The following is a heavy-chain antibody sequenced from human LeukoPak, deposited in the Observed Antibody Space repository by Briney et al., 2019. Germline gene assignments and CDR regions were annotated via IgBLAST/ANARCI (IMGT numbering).Heavy chain of an antibody. CDR2: VSDSGSNT. V-gene: IGHV3-23*01. D-gene: IGHD3-22*01. CDR1: GFTFSNRA. Sequence: GGSLRLSCAASGFTFSNRAMTWVRQAPGKVLEWVSSVSDSGSNTYYADSVKGRFTISRDNSKNTLYLQMNSLRAEDTAVYYCAKNGLFPDYWGQGTLVTVSS. J-gene: IGHJ4*02. CDR3: AKNGLFPDY.